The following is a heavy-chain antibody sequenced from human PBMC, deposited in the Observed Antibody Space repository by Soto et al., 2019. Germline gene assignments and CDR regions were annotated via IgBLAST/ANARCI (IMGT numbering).Heavy chain of an antibody. CDR3: ARETMYGDYVSSYFDY. Sequence: GGSLRLSCAASGFTVSSNYMSWVRQAPGKGLEWVSVIYSGGSTYYADSVKGRFTISRDNSKNTLYLQMNSLRAEDTAVYYCARETMYGDYVSSYFDYWGQGTLVTVSS. V-gene: IGHV3-66*01. CDR2: IYSGGST. D-gene: IGHD4-17*01. J-gene: IGHJ4*02. CDR1: GFTVSSNY.